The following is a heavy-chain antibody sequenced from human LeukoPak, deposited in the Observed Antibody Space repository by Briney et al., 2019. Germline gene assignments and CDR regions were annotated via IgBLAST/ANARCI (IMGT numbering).Heavy chain of an antibody. CDR2: ISGSGATT. V-gene: IGHV3-23*01. CDR3: AKDVEWELIGYFDY. D-gene: IGHD1-26*01. J-gene: IGHJ4*02. Sequence: PGRSLRLSCAASGFTFDDYAMSWVRQAPGKGLEWVSAISGSGATTNYADSVKGRFTISRDNSKNTLYLEMNSLRADDTAVYHCAKDVEWELIGYFDYWGQGTLVTVSS. CDR1: GFTFDDYA.